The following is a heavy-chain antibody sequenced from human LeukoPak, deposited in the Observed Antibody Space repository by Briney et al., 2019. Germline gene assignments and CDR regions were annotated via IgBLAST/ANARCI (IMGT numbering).Heavy chain of an antibody. D-gene: IGHD1-26*01. J-gene: IGHJ4*02. CDR1: GFTFSDYE. V-gene: IGHV3-48*03. CDR3: ARYTIVGAYRSRDG. CDR2: SSSSGKTT. Sequence: GGALRLSRVDSGFTFSDYEMNWVRQAPGKGVGWVSYSSSSGKTTHNADSVKGRFTMSRDNANSLLYLQMNSLRAKDTAIYYCARYTIVGAYRSRDGWGQGTLVTVSS.